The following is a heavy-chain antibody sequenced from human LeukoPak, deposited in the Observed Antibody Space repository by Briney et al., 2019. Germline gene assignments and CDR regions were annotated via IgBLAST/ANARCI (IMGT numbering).Heavy chain of an antibody. V-gene: IGHV4-31*03. CDR1: GGSISSGGYY. CDR3: AREDAYCTNGVCLTNWFDP. D-gene: IGHD2-8*01. J-gene: IGHJ5*02. Sequence: SETLSLTCTVSGGSISSGGYYWSWIRQHPGKGLEWIGYIYSSGSTYYNPSLKSRVTISVDTSKNQFSLKLSSVTAADTAVYYCAREDAYCTNGVCLTNWFDPWGQGTLVTVSS. CDR2: IYSSGST.